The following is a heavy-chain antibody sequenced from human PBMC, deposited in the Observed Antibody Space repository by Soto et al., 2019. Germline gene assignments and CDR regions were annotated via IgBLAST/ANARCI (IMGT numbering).Heavy chain of an antibody. CDR3: ALTYYGSGSYYNVRWFAP. CDR1: GFSLSTSGVG. CDR2: IYWDDDK. J-gene: IGHJ5*02. Sequence: QITLKESGPTLVKPTQTLTLTCTFSGFSLSTSGVGVGWIRQPPGKALEWLALIYWDDDKRYSPSLKSRLTITKDTSKNQVVLTMTHMDPVDTATYYCALTYYGSGSYYNVRWFAPWGQGTLVTVSS. V-gene: IGHV2-5*02. D-gene: IGHD3-10*01.